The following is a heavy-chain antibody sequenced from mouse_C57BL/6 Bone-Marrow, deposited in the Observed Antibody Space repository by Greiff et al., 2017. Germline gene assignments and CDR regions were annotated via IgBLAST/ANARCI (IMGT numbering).Heavy chain of an antibody. V-gene: IGHV1-69*01. J-gene: IGHJ3*01. CDR1: GYTFTCYW. CDR2: LYPSDSYT. Sequence: QVQLQQPGAELVMPGASVKMSCKASGYTFTCYWMHWVKQRPGQGLEWIGELYPSDSYTNYNQKFKGKSTLTVDNSSNTAYMKLSSLTSEDSAVYYCAREWDGYSLACFAYWGQGTLVTVSA. D-gene: IGHD2-3*01. CDR3: AREWDGYSLACFAY.